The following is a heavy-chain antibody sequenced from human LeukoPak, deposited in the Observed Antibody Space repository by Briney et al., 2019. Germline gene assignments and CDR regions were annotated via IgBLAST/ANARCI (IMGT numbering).Heavy chain of an antibody. CDR1: GFTFSSYA. V-gene: IGHV3-30-3*01. CDR3: ARGDDYYGTGSYYNVIMDV. Sequence: PGGSLRLSCTASGFTFSSYAMHWVRQAPGKGLEWVAIISHDGNKKYYADYVKGRFTFSRDNSKNTLYLQMNSLRAEDTAVYYCARGDDYYGTGSYYNVIMDVWGQGTTVTVSS. D-gene: IGHD3-10*01. J-gene: IGHJ6*02. CDR2: ISHDGNKK.